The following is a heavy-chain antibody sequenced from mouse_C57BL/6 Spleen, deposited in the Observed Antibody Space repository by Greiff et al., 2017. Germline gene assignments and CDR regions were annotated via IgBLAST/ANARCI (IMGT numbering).Heavy chain of an antibody. J-gene: IGHJ4*01. V-gene: IGHV1-69*01. Sequence: QVQLQQPGAELVMPGASVKLSCKASGYTFTSYWMHWVKPRPGQGLEWIGEIDPSDSYTTSNQKFKGKSTLTVDKSSSTAYVQLSSLTYEGCAVYYGARRAPHSDGFYAMDYWGQGTSVTVSS. D-gene: IGHD3-3*01. CDR1: GYTFTSYW. CDR2: IDPSDSYT. CDR3: ARRAPHSDGFYAMDY.